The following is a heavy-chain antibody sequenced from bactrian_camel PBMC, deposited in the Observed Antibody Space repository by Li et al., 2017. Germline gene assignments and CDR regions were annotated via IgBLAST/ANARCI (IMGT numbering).Heavy chain of an antibody. CDR3: AADLLVVSGGPVRY. CDR1: GFTFSNVD. J-gene: IGHJ4*01. Sequence: QLVESGGGLVQPGGSLRLSCAASGFTFSNVDMSWVRQAPGKGLEWVSSIYNGASTRYYSDSVKGRFTISRDDAKNTVNLQMNSLKSEDTAVYYCAADLLVVSGGPVRYWGQGTQVTVS. CDR2: IYNGASTR. D-gene: IGHD7*01. V-gene: IGHV3-2*01.